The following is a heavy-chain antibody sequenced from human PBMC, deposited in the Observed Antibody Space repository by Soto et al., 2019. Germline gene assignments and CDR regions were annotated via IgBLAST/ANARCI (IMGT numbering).Heavy chain of an antibody. D-gene: IGHD3-22*01. V-gene: IGHV3-23*01. J-gene: IGHJ4*02. Sequence: EVQLLESGGGLVQHGGSLSLSCAASAFTFNNYAMSWVRQAPGKGLEWVSGIGGSGRTTYYADSVKGRFTISRDNSNNTLFLQMNSLRAEDTAVYYCAKSRYSDSSGDFYDYWGQGTLVTVSS. CDR1: AFTFNNYA. CDR2: IGGSGRTT. CDR3: AKSRYSDSSGDFYDY.